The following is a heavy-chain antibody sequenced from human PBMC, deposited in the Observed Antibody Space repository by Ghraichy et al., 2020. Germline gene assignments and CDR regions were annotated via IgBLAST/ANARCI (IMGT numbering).Heavy chain of an antibody. J-gene: IGHJ6*02. CDR2: INHSGST. CDR1: GGSFSGYY. CDR3: GCGMDV. V-gene: IGHV4-34*01. Sequence: SETLSLTCAVYGGSFSGYYWSWIRQPPGKGLEWIGEINHSGSTNYNPSLKSRVTISVDTSKNQFSLKLSSVTAADTAVYHCGCGMDVWGQGTTVTVSS.